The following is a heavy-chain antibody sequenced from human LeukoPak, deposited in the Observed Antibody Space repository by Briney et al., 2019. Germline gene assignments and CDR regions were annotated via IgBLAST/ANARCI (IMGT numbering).Heavy chain of an antibody. CDR2: IYTSGST. D-gene: IGHD1-26*01. V-gene: IGHV4-61*02. Sequence: SQTLSLNCTVYGGSISSGSYYWRWIRQPAGKGLEWIGRIYTSGSTNYNPSLKSRATISVDTSKNQFSLKLRSVTAADTAVYYCAREYSGSYSVDYWGQGALVTVSS. CDR1: GGSISSGSYY. CDR3: AREYSGSYSVDY. J-gene: IGHJ4*02.